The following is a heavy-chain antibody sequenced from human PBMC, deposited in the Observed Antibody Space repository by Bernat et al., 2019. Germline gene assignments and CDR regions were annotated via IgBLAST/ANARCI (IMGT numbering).Heavy chain of an antibody. V-gene: IGHV4-39*01. Sequence: QLQLQESGPGLVKPSETLSLTCTVSGGSISSSSYYWGWIRQPPGKGLEWIGSIYYSGSTYYNPSLESRVTISVDTSKNQFSLKLSSVTAADTAVYYCARHSSYYDISDNWFDPWGQGTLVTVSS. CDR3: ARHSSYYDISDNWFDP. CDR1: GGSISSSSYY. D-gene: IGHD3-9*01. CDR2: IYYSGST. J-gene: IGHJ5*02.